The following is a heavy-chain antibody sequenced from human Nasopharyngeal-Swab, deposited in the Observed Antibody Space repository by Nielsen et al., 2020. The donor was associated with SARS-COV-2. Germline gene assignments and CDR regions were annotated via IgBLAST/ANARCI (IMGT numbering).Heavy chain of an antibody. CDR2: ITSRGDRT. Sequence: GESLKISCTPSGFTFSDYAMNWVRLAPGKGLEWVASITSRGDRTYYGDSVKGRFTIFRENYKSTLYLQLNSLRAEDTARYYCARFSRCDDDCPSDYWGQGTLVTVSS. J-gene: IGHJ4*02. CDR1: GFTFSDYA. V-gene: IGHV3-23*01. D-gene: IGHD2-21*02. CDR3: ARFSRCDDDCPSDY.